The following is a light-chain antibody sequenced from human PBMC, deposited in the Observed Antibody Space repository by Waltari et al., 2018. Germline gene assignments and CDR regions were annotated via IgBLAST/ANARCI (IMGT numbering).Light chain of an antibody. CDR1: SGSIASNY. Sequence: NFMLTQPHSVSESPWKTVTISCTRSSGSIASNYVQWYQQRPGSSPTTLIYEDNQRPSVVPDRFSGSIDSSSNSASLTISGLKTEDEADYYCQSYDSSNVVFGGGTKLTVL. CDR2: EDN. V-gene: IGLV6-57*01. J-gene: IGLJ2*01. CDR3: QSYDSSNVV.